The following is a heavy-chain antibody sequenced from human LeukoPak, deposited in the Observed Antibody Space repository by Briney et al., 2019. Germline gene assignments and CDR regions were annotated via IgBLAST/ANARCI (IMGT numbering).Heavy chain of an antibody. Sequence: GGSLRLSCAASGFTFNNYWMHWVRQAPGKGLVWVSRINYDGSSTTYADSVKGRFTISRDNAKNTLYMQMNSLRAEDTAVYYCARVRGIAVAGTASIYFDYWGQGTLVTVSS. J-gene: IGHJ4*02. CDR1: GFTFNNYW. CDR3: ARVRGIAVAGTASIYFDY. V-gene: IGHV3-74*01. D-gene: IGHD6-19*01. CDR2: INYDGSST.